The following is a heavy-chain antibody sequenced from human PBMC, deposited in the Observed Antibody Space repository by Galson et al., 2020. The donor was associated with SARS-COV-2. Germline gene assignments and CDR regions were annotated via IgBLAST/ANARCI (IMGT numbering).Heavy chain of an antibody. D-gene: IGHD6-19*01. CDR3: ASSIEVAGAIDY. CDR1: GFIFGNYG. J-gene: IGHJ4*02. CDR2: IWSDRINK. V-gene: IGHV3-33*01. Sequence: GGSLRLSCAASGFIFGNYGMHWVRQAPGKGLEWVAVIWSDRINKYYGDSVKGRFTISRDNSKNTLNLQMNSLRAEDTAVYYCASSIEVAGAIDYWGQGTLVTVSS.